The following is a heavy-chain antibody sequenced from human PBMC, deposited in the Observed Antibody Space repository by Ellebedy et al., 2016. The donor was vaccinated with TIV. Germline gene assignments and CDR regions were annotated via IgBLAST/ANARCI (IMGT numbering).Heavy chain of an antibody. CDR2: IGDDAVAT. CDR3: AREGGTYYSAHFDQ. V-gene: IGHV3-23*01. J-gene: IGHJ4*02. Sequence: PGGSLSLSCAASGFTFSSFAMSWVRQAPGLGLAWFSAIGDDAVATHYADSVKVRFTISRDNFGNMLYLQMNSLGAEDTAVYYCAREGGTYYSAHFDQWGQGTPVTVSS. D-gene: IGHD1-26*01. CDR1: GFTFSSFA.